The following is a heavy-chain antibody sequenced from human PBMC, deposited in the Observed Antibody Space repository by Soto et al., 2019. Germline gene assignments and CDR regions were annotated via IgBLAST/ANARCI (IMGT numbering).Heavy chain of an antibody. V-gene: IGHV4-38-2*01. CDR1: GYSISSGYY. Sequence: PSDTLSLTCAVSGYSISSGYYWGWIRQPPGKGLEWIGSIYHSGSTYYNPSLKSRVTISVDTSKNQFSLKLSSVTAADTAVYYCARTLVRGVMDVWGQGTTVTVSS. CDR2: IYHSGST. CDR3: ARTLVRGVMDV. J-gene: IGHJ6*02. D-gene: IGHD3-10*01.